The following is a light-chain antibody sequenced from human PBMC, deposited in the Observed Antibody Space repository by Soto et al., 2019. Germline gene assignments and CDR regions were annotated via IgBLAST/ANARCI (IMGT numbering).Light chain of an antibody. CDR1: SSDVGGYNY. CDR2: EVS. Sequence: QSVLTQPPSASGSPGQSVNISCTGTSSDVGGYNYVSWYQQHPGKAPKLMIYEVSKRPSGVPDRFSGSKSGNTASLTVSGLQAEDEADYYCSSYAGSNNQGVFGTGTKLTVL. CDR3: SSYAGSNNQGV. J-gene: IGLJ1*01. V-gene: IGLV2-8*01.